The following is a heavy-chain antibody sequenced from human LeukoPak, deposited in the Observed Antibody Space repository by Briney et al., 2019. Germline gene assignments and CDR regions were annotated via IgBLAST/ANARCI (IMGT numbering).Heavy chain of an antibody. J-gene: IGHJ6*03. CDR1: GYTFTSYY. CDR2: INPSGGST. CDR3: ARGLIAAAGTFYYYYYYMDV. D-gene: IGHD6-13*01. Sequence: GASVKVSCKASGYTFTSYYMHWVRQAPGQGLEWMGIINPSGGSTNYAQKFQGRVTMTRDTSISTAYMELSRLRSDDTAVYYCARGLIAAAGTFYYYYYYMDVWGKGTTVTVSS. V-gene: IGHV1-46*01.